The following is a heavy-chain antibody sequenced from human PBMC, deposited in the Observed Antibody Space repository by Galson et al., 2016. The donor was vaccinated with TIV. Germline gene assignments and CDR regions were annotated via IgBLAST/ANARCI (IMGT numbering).Heavy chain of an antibody. V-gene: IGHV1-46*01. D-gene: IGHD2-21*02. CDR3: ARTESCGGDCYVFDY. CDR2: INPSGGDA. CDR1: GYSFSTYG. J-gene: IGHJ4*02. Sequence: SVKVSCKASGYSFSTYGITWVRQAPGQGLQWMGIINPSGGDATYAQKFQGRVTMTRDTSTSTISMDLSSLTSEDTAVYYCARTESCGGDCYVFDYWGQGTLVTVSS.